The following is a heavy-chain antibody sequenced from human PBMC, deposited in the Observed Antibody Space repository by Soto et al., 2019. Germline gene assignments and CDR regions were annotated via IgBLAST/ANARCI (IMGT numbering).Heavy chain of an antibody. CDR1: GYTFSDYY. J-gene: IGHJ4*02. CDR2: IDTNSTKI. Sequence: QVQLVESGGDLVKRGGSLRLSCAASGYTFSDYYMSWIRQAPGKGLEWISYIDTNSTKIYYADSVKGRFTISRDNAKNSLYLEMNSLRDEDTAVYYCASHYDMWSGYLSPVDYWGQGTLVTVSS. CDR3: ASHYDMWSGYLSPVDY. D-gene: IGHD3-3*01. V-gene: IGHV3-11*01.